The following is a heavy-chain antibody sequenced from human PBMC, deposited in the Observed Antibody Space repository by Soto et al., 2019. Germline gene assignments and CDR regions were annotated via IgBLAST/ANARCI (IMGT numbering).Heavy chain of an antibody. D-gene: IGHD6-13*01. V-gene: IGHV4-34*01. CDR2: INHSGST. Sequence: QVQLQQWGAGLLKPSETLSLTCAVYGGSLSGYCWNWVRQPPGKRLEWIGEINHSGSTNYNPSLNSRVTISVDTSKNQFSLKLSSVTAADTAVYYCARRVLSSSWYGFFDLWGRDTLVTVSS. CDR3: ARRVLSSSWYGFFDL. CDR1: GGSLSGYC. J-gene: IGHJ2*01.